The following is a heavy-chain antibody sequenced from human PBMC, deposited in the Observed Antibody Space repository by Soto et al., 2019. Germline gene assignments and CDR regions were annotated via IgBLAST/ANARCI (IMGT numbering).Heavy chain of an antibody. Sequence: QVQLVQSRGEVKKPGASVKVSCKTSGYSFTTYGISWVRQAPGQGLEWMGWISGYHGNTNYAQKLKGRLTMTTDTSTSTAYMEVRSLTSDDTAVYFCAREGPAPYYYYGMDVWGQGSTVTVSS. CDR2: ISGYHGNT. CDR1: GYSFTTYG. CDR3: AREGPAPYYYYGMDV. V-gene: IGHV1-18*01. J-gene: IGHJ6*02.